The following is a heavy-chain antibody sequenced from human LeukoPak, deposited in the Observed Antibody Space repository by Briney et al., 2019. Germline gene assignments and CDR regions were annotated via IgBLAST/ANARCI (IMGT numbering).Heavy chain of an antibody. D-gene: IGHD6-13*01. V-gene: IGHV5-51*01. CDR2: IYPGDSDT. Sequence: GESLKISCKGSGYSFTSYWIGWVRQMPGKGLEWMGIIYPGDSDTRYSPSFQGQVTISADKSISTAYLQWSGLKASDTAMYYCARQRSSSWYDNDYWGQGTLVTVSS. CDR1: GYSFTSYW. J-gene: IGHJ4*02. CDR3: ARQRSSSWYDNDY.